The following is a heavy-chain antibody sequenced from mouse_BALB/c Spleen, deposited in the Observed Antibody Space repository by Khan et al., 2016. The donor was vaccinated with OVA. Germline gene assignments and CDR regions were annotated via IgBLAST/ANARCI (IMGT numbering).Heavy chain of an antibody. Sequence: EVQLVESGGGLVQPGGSLKLSCAASGFDFSGYWMSWVRQAPGKGLEWIGEINPDSSTINYTPSLKDKFIISRDNAKNTLYLQMSKVRSEDTALYYCARRGYYGCFNVWGAGTTVTVSS. J-gene: IGHJ1*01. D-gene: IGHD2-2*01. CDR2: INPDSSTI. CDR3: ARRGYYGCFNV. V-gene: IGHV4-1*02. CDR1: GFDFSGYW.